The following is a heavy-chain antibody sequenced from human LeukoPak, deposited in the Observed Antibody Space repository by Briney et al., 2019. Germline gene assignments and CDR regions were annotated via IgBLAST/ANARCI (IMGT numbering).Heavy chain of an antibody. CDR1: GGSIASYY. J-gene: IGHJ4*02. Sequence: SETLSLTCTVSGGSIASYYWSWIRQSAGKGLEWIGRIYITGSTTYNPSLKSRVTMSLDTSKNQFSLRLSSVTAADTAMYYCVKSGGYGLIDYWGQGTLVTVSS. CDR3: VKSGGYGLIDY. V-gene: IGHV4-4*07. D-gene: IGHD6-19*01. CDR2: IYITGST.